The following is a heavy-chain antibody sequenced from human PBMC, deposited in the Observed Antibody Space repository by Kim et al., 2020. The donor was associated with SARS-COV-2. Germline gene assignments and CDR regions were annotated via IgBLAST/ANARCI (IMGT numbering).Heavy chain of an antibody. CDR2: INAGNGNT. CDR1: GYTFTSYA. CDR3: ARAGVVVITNMDVAYDFDY. D-gene: IGHD3-22*01. J-gene: IGHJ4*02. Sequence: ASVKVSCKASGYTFTSYAMHWVRQAPGQRLEWMGWINAGNGNTKYSQKFQGRVTITRDTSASTAYMELSSLRSEDTAVYYCARAGVVVITNMDVAYDFDYWGQGTLVTVSS. V-gene: IGHV1-3*01.